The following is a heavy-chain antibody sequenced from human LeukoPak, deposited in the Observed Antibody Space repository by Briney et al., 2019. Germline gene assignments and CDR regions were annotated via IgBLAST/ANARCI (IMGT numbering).Heavy chain of an antibody. CDR1: GFPLSRCA. Sequence: GGSLRLSCVPSGFPLSRCAMTWVRHAPGGGVEWVSDIIGSGGKTYYAESVKGRFTISRDNSKNTLYLQMNSLRAEDTAVYYCAKDKGGYGDYEFDSWGQGNLVTVSS. J-gene: IGHJ4*02. CDR2: IIGSGGKT. V-gene: IGHV3-23*01. CDR3: AKDKGGYGDYEFDS. D-gene: IGHD4-17*01.